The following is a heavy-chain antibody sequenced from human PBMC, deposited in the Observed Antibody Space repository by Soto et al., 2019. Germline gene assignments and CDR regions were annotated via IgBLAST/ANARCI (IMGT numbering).Heavy chain of an antibody. Sequence: QVQLVQSGAEVKKPGASVKVSCKASGYTFTSYAMHWVRQAPGQRLEWMGWINAGNGNTKYSQKFQGRVTITRDTSASTAYMELSSLRSDDTAVYYCASGILRLWPRDIDYWGQGTLVTVSS. V-gene: IGHV1-3*01. J-gene: IGHJ4*02. CDR2: INAGNGNT. D-gene: IGHD3-16*01. CDR3: ASGILRLWPRDIDY. CDR1: GYTFTSYA.